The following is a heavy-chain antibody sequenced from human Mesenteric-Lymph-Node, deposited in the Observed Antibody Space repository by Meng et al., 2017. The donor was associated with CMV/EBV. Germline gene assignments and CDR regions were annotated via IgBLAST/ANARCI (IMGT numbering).Heavy chain of an antibody. V-gene: IGHV4-39*01. CDR3: ARQEGSCTSASCYGPIDY. J-gene: IGHJ4*02. D-gene: IGHD2-2*01. CDR1: GGSISSGSYY. Sequence: SETLSLTCTVSGGSISSGSYYWGWIRQPPGRGLEWLGSLYFTGGPTYYSPSLKSRITISLDMSRDQFSLRLTPVTAADTAVYYCARQEGSCTSASCYGPIDYWGQGTLVTVSS. CDR2: LYFTGGPT.